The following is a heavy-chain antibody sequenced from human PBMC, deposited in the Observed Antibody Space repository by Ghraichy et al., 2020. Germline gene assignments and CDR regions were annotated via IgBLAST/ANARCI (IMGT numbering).Heavy chain of an antibody. CDR3: AREGALGYCSRTSCYGQGLDP. CDR1: GFTFGVYW. D-gene: IGHD2-2*01. J-gene: IGHJ5*02. Sequence: GGSLRLSCAASGFTFGVYWMSWVRQAPGKGLEWVANIKQDGTEKYYVDSVKGRFTISRDNAKNSLYLQMNILRVEDTAVYYCAREGALGYCSRTSCYGQGLDPWGQGTLVTVSS. V-gene: IGHV3-7*01. CDR2: IKQDGTEK.